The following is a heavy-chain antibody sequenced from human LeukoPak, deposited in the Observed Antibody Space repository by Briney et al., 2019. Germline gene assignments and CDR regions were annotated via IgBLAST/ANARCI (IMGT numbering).Heavy chain of an antibody. D-gene: IGHD3-3*01. CDR1: GGTISSSSYY. CDR2: IYYSGTT. V-gene: IGHV4-39*01. Sequence: SETLSLTCTVSGGTISSSSYYWGWIRQPPGKGLEWIGSIYYSGTTYYNPSLKSRVTKSVDTSKSQFSLRLTSVTAADTAVYYCARHVRFLEWLSSYYFDYWGQGTLVTVSS. CDR3: ARHVRFLEWLSSYYFDY. J-gene: IGHJ4*02.